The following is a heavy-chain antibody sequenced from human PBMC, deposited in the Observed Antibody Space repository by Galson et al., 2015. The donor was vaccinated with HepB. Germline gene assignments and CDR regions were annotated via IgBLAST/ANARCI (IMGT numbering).Heavy chain of an antibody. CDR2: ISSSGTTV. J-gene: IGHJ4*02. CDR1: GFTFSTCS. CDR3: TRRIDYGSTFNC. D-gene: IGHD4-23*01. Sequence: SLRLSCAASGFTFSTCSMNWVRQAPGKGLEWVSFISSSGTTVYYADSVKGRFTISRDNAKNSLYLQMNTLRDEDTAVYYCTRRIDYGSTFNCWGQGDLVTVSS. V-gene: IGHV3-48*02.